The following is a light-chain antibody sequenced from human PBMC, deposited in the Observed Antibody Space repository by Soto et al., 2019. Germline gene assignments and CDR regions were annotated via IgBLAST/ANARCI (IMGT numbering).Light chain of an antibody. CDR3: QQYNSYSPWT. V-gene: IGKV1-5*03. J-gene: IGKJ1*01. Sequence: DIQMTQSPSTLSASVGDRVTITCRASEDIRTWLAWYQQKPGKAPKLLIYSASSLETGVPSRFSGSGSGTDFTLTISSLQPDDFATYYCQQYNSYSPWTFGQGTKVDIK. CDR2: SAS. CDR1: EDIRTW.